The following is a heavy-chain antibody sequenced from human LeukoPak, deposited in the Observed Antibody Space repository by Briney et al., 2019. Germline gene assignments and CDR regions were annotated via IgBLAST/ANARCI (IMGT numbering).Heavy chain of an antibody. V-gene: IGHV3-7*04. J-gene: IGHJ3*02. CDR2: IKQDASDI. Sequence: PGGSLRLSCAVSGFTFSAYWMSWVRQAPGKGLEWVANIKQDASDIYYVGSVRGRFTISRDNAKNSLYLQMNSLRPEDTAVYYCVRDFQSAFDMWGQGTMVTVSS. CDR3: VRDFQSAFDM. CDR1: GFTFSAYW.